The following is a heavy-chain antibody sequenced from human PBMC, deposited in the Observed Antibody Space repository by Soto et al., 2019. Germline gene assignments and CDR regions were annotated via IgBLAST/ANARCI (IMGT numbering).Heavy chain of an antibody. J-gene: IGHJ4*02. CDR3: LVTTVTSHYFDY. Sequence: EVQLLESGGGLVQPGGSLRLSCAASGFTFSSYAMSWVRQAPGKGLEWVSAISGSGGSTYYADSVKGRFTISRDNSKNTLYLQMNSLRAEDTAVYYCLVTTVTSHYFDYWGQGTLVTVSS. V-gene: IGHV3-23*01. D-gene: IGHD4-17*01. CDR1: GFTFSSYA. CDR2: ISGSGGST.